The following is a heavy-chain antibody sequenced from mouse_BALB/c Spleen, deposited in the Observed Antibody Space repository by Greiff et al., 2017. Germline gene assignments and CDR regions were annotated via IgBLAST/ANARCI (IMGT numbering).Heavy chain of an antibody. V-gene: IGHV1S22*01. CDR1: GYTFTSYW. CDR2: IYPGSGST. CDR3: TRGRDGYYGAY. Sequence: LQQPGSELVRPGASVKLSCKASGYTFTSYWMHWVKQRPGQGLEWIGNIYPGSGSTNYDEKFKSKATLTVDTSSSTAYMQLSSLKSEDSAVYYCTRGRDGYYGAYWGQGTLVTVSA. J-gene: IGHJ3*01. D-gene: IGHD2-3*01.